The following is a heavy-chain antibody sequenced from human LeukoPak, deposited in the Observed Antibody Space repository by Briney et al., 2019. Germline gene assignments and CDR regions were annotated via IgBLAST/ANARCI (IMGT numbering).Heavy chain of an antibody. V-gene: IGHV3-7*01. J-gene: IGHJ3*01. Sequence: GGSLRLSCAASGFTFSSYWMSWVRQAPGKGLECVANIKEDGSEEYYVDSVKGRFSISRDNAKNSLCLQMNSLRAEDTAVYYCARDWLAGNPYHAFDLWGKGTMVTVSS. CDR3: ARDWLAGNPYHAFDL. D-gene: IGHD3-22*01. CDR2: IKEDGSEE. CDR1: GFTFSSYW.